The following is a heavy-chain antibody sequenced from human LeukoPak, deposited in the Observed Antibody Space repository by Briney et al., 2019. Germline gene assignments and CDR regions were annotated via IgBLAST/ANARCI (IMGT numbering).Heavy chain of an antibody. J-gene: IGHJ4*02. V-gene: IGHV3-7*03. Sequence: GGSLRLSCAASGFTFSSYWMNWARQAPEKGLEWVANIKEDGSEKYYVDSVKGRFTIPRDNAKKSLYLQMSSLRAEDTAVYYCAYSRSSLAAGYWGQGTPVTVSS. CDR3: AYSRSSLAAGY. D-gene: IGHD2-15*01. CDR2: IKEDGSEK. CDR1: GFTFSSYW.